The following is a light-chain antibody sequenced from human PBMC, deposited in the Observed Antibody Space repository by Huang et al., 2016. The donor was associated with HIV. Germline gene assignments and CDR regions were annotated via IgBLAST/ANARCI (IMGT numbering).Light chain of an antibody. CDR1: QSVSSH. J-gene: IGKJ5*01. Sequence: EIVLTQSPATLSLSPGERATLSCRASQSVSSHLAWYQQKPGQAPRLLIYDASNRATGIPARFRGSGSGTDFTLTISGLEPEDFAVYYCQQSSSWPPVTFGQGTRLEIK. CDR3: QQSSSWPPVT. V-gene: IGKV3-11*01. CDR2: DAS.